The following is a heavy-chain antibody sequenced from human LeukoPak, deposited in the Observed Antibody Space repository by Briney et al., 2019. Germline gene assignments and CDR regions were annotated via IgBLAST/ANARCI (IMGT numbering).Heavy chain of an antibody. CDR1: GFSLSTSGMR. CDR3: ARTGGWYFNFEY. Sequence: ESGPALVKPTQTLILTCTFSGFSLSTSGMRVSWIRQPPGKALEWLARIDWDDDKFYSTSLKTRLTISKDTSKNQVVLTMTNMDPVDTATYYCARTGGWYFNFEYWGQGTLVTVSS. CDR2: IDWDDDK. V-gene: IGHV2-70*04. D-gene: IGHD6-19*01. J-gene: IGHJ4*02.